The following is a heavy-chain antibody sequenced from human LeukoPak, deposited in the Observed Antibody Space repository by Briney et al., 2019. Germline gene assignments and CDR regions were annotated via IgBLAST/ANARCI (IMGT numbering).Heavy chain of an antibody. Sequence: ASVKVSCKASGYTFTGYYMHWVRQAPGQGLEWMGWINPNSGGTNYAQKFQGWATMTRDTSISTAYMELSRLRSDDTAVYYCARETYGSGSYFDYWGQGTLVTVSS. J-gene: IGHJ4*02. CDR3: ARETYGSGSYFDY. V-gene: IGHV1-2*04. CDR1: GYTFTGYY. D-gene: IGHD3-10*01. CDR2: INPNSGGT.